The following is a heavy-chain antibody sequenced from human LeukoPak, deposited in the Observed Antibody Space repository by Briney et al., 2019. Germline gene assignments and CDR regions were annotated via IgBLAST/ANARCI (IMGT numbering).Heavy chain of an antibody. V-gene: IGHV4-39*07. Sequence: PSETLSLTCTVSGASISDSDFFWAWVRQPPGKGLEWIGNIYYSGTTYYNPSLKSRVTISVDTSKNQFSLKLSSVTAADTAVYYCVVHPDYYYYYMDVWGKGTTVTVSS. J-gene: IGHJ6*03. CDR2: IYYSGTT. CDR3: VVHPDYYYYYMDV. CDR1: GASISDSDFF. D-gene: IGHD1-26*01.